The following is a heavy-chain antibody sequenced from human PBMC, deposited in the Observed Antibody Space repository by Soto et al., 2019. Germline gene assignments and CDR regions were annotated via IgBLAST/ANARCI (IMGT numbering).Heavy chain of an antibody. CDR1: GGSLTTNY. J-gene: IGHJ4*02. V-gene: IGHV4-34*01. CDR2: INHLGST. CDR3: LSARFDS. Sequence: SETLSLTCAVYGGSLTTNYWTWIRQSPGKGLEWIGEINHLGSTNYSPSLQNRATILIDTSNNQFSLKLTSVTAADTAVYYCLSARFDSWGRRILVTVSS.